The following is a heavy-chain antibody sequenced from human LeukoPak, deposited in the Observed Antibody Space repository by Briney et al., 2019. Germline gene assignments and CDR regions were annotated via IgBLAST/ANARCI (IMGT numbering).Heavy chain of an antibody. CDR2: IYHSGST. CDR1: GGSISSGGFN. V-gene: IGHV4-30-2*01. D-gene: IGHD1-26*01. Sequence: PSETLCLTCIVSGGSISSGGFNWNWIRQPPGEGLEWLGYIYHSGSTYYNPSLKSRVTISVDRSKNQFSLKLTSVTAADTAVYFCARASGNYFGSFDYWGQGTLVTVSS. J-gene: IGHJ4*02. CDR3: ARASGNYFGSFDY.